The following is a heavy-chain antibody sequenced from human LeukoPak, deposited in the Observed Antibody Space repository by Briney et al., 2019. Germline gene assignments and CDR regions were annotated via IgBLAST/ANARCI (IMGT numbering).Heavy chain of an antibody. D-gene: IGHD2/OR15-2a*01. V-gene: IGHV3-43*01. CDR3: GKGPRRCTCCNGIDI. Sequence: GGSLRLSCAASGFTLDDHTMHWVRQTPGKGLEWVSISSWDDNTEYYADSVKGRFTISRDNSKTSLYLQMNSLRTEDTAVYCCGKGPRRCTCCNGIDILGQGTMVTVSS. CDR1: GFTLDDHT. J-gene: IGHJ3*02. CDR2: SSWDDNTE.